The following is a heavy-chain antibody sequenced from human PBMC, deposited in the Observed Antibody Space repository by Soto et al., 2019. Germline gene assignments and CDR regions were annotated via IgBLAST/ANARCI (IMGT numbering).Heavy chain of an antibody. V-gene: IGHV1-46*01. J-gene: IGHJ4*02. CDR3: ARGIWTMARGAYYFDS. Sequence: ASVKVSCKASGYTFTNYYMHWVRQAPGQGLEWMGIISPSGGSTTYAQKFQGRITITRDTTASTAYLDLSSLRSEDTAVYYCARGIWTMARGAYYFDSWGQGTLVTVSS. CDR2: ISPSGGST. CDR1: GYTFTNYY. D-gene: IGHD3-10*01.